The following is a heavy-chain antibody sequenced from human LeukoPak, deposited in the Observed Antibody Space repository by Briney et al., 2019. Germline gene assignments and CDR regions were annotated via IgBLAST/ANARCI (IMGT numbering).Heavy chain of an antibody. J-gene: IGHJ4*02. CDR1: GGSISSYY. CDR2: IYYSGST. CDR3: ARAAMDTEVDY. V-gene: IGHV4-59*01. Sequence: SETLSLTCTVSGGSISSYYWSWVRQPPGKGLEWIGYIYYSGSTNYNPSLKSRVTISVDTSKNQFSLKLSSVTAADTAVYYCARAAMDTEVDYWGQGTLVTVSS. D-gene: IGHD5-18*01.